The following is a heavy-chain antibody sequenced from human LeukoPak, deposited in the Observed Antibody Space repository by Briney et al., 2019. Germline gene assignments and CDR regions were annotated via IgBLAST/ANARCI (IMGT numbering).Heavy chain of an antibody. CDR2: ISYDGSNK. V-gene: IGHV3-30*18. CDR3: AKESAAAEKFHLDY. D-gene: IGHD6-13*01. CDR1: GFTFSSYG. J-gene: IGHJ4*02. Sequence: GRSLRLSCAASGFTFSSYGMHWVRQAPGKGLEWVAVISYDGSNKYYADSVKGRFTISRDNSKNTLYLQMNSLRAEDTAVYYCAKESAAAEKFHLDYWGQGTLVTVSS.